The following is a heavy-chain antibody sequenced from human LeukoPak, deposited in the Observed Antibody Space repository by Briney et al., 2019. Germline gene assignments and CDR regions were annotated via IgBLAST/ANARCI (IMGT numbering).Heavy chain of an antibody. J-gene: IGHJ4*02. CDR3: ALGDEAFDY. Sequence: ASVKVSCKASGYTFTSYDINWVRQATGQGLEWMGWMNPNSGHTVHAQKFQGRVTMTRDTSISTAYMELSRLRSDDTAVYYCALGDEAFDYWGQGTLVTVSS. V-gene: IGHV1-8*02. D-gene: IGHD2-21*02. CDR1: GYTFTSYD. CDR2: MNPNSGHT.